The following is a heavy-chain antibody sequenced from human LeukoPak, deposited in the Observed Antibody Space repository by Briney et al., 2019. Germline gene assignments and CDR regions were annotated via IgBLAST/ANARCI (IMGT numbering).Heavy chain of an antibody. V-gene: IGHV3-53*01. CDR2: IYSGGST. J-gene: IGHJ4*02. Sequence: PGGSLRLSCAASGFSVSSDYIGWVRQAPGKGLEWVSVIYSGGSTYYADSVKGRFTISRDNSKNTVYLQMNSLRPEDTAVYYCAGRKTGSPYDYWGQGTLVTVSS. CDR3: AGRKTGSPYDY. D-gene: IGHD1-1*01. CDR1: GFSVSSDY.